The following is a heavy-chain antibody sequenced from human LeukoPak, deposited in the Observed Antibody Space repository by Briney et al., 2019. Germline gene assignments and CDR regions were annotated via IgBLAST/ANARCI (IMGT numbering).Heavy chain of an antibody. CDR2: VYYSGYT. Sequence: SETLSLTCTVSGGSIRSSSYYWGWIRQPPGKGLEWIGSVYYSGYTYDNPSLKSRVTLSVDTSKNQFSLKLSSVTAADTAVYYCARPGVGSGRYGAFDIWGQGTMVTVSS. J-gene: IGHJ3*02. CDR3: ARPGVGSGRYGAFDI. V-gene: IGHV4-39*07. CDR1: GGSIRSSSYY. D-gene: IGHD5-18*01.